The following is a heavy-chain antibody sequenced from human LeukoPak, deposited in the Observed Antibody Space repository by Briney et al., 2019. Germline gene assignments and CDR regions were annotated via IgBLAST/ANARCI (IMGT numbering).Heavy chain of an antibody. CDR2: IYSGVST. J-gene: IGHJ1*01. D-gene: IGHD2-21*02. CDR3: AGPPNCGGDYYYFQH. V-gene: IGHV3-53*04. Sequence: GGSLRLSCAASGFTVSSNYMSWVRQAPGKGLEWVSVIYSGVSTYYADSVKGRFTISRHNSKNTLYLQMNSLRADDTAVYYCAGPPNCGGDYYYFQHWGQGTLVTVSS. CDR1: GFTVSSNY.